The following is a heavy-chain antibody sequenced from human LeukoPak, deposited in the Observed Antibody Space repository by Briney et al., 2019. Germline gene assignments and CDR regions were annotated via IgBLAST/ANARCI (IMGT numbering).Heavy chain of an antibody. D-gene: IGHD6-13*01. CDR3: ARAYSSSWSTTFDY. J-gene: IGHJ4*02. V-gene: IGHV4-61*08. CDR1: GGSISSGGYY. CDR2: IYYSGST. Sequence: SETLSLTCTVSGGSISSGGYYWSWIRQPPGKGLEWIGFIYYSGSTNYNPSLKSRVTISVDTSKNQFSLKLSSVTAADTAVYYCARAYSSSWSTTFDYWGQGTLVTVSS.